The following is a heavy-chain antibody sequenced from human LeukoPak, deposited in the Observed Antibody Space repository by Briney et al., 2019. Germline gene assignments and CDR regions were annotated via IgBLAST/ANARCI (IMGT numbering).Heavy chain of an antibody. J-gene: IGHJ3*02. D-gene: IGHD3-10*01. CDR3: AKSNGYGLIDI. CDR1: GGSFSDYY. CDR2: INHSGNT. V-gene: IGHV4-34*01. Sequence: SETLSLTCAVYGGSFSDYYWSWIRQPPGKGLEWIGEINHSGNTHYNPSLKSRVTISVDTSKKQFSLRLTSVTAADTAVYYCAKSNGYGLIDIWGQGTMVTVSS.